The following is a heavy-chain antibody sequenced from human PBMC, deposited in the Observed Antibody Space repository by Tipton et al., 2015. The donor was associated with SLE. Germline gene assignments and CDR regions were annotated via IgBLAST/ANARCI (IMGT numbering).Heavy chain of an antibody. CDR3: ATENWGSYWYFDL. Sequence: TLSLTCSVSGGSMSYHYWSWIRQPPGKGLEWIGYIYYSGANTNYNPSLKSRVTISVDTSKNQFSLRLSSVTAADTAVYYCATENWGSYWYFDLWGRGTLVTVSS. J-gene: IGHJ2*01. CDR1: GGSMSYHY. D-gene: IGHD7-27*01. CDR2: IYYSGANT. V-gene: IGHV4-59*11.